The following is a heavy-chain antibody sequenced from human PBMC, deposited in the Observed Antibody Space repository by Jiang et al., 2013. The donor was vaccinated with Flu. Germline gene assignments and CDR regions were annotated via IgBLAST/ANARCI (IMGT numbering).Heavy chain of an antibody. CDR1: YW. V-gene: IGHV5-51*01. D-gene: IGHD2-2*01. CDR3: ARHGASCSSTNCHEFDY. J-gene: IGHJ4*02. CDR2: IYPGDSDT. Sequence: YWIAWVRQMPGKGLEWMGVIYPGDSDTRYSPSFQGHVTISVDKSISTAYLQWSSLRASDTAMYYCARHGASCSSTNCHEFDYWGQGTLVTVSS.